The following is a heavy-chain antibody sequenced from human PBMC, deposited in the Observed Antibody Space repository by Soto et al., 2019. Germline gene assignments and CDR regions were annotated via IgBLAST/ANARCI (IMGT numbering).Heavy chain of an antibody. CDR2: IIPIFGTA. CDR3: ARATYYYGSGSYYTPPYYFDY. CDR1: GGTFSSYA. D-gene: IGHD3-10*01. Sequence: EASVKVSCKASGGTFSSYAISWVRQAPGQGLEWMGGIIPIFGTANYAQKFQGRVTITADESTSTAYMELSSLRSEDTAVYYCARATYYYGSGSYYTPPYYFDYWGQGTLVTVSS. V-gene: IGHV1-69*13. J-gene: IGHJ4*02.